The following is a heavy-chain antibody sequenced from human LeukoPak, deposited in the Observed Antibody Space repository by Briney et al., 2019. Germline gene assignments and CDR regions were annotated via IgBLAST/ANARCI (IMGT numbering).Heavy chain of an antibody. CDR3: AKEGYSGSGSFPDY. CDR1: GFTFSSYG. J-gene: IGHJ4*02. CDR2: ISYDGSNE. D-gene: IGHD3-10*01. V-gene: IGHV3-30*18. Sequence: GGSLRLSCAASGFTFSSYGMHWVRQAPGKGLEWAAVISYDGSNEYYADSVKGRFTISRDNSKNTVYLQMNSLRPEDTAVYYCAKEGYSGSGSFPDYWGQGTLVTVSS.